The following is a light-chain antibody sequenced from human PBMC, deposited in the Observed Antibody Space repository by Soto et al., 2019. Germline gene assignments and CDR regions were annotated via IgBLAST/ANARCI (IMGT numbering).Light chain of an antibody. V-gene: IGLV1-40*01. Sequence: QSVLTQPPSVSGAXXXXXTISCTGSSSNIGAGYDVHWYQQLPGTAPKLLIYGNSNRPSGVPDRFSGSKSGTSASLAITGLQAEDEADYYCQSYDSSLSVVFGGGTKLTVL. J-gene: IGLJ2*01. CDR2: GNS. CDR3: QSYDSSLSVV. CDR1: SSNIGAGYD.